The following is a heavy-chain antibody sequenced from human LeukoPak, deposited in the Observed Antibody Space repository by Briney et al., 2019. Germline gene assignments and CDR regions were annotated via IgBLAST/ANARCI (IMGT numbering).Heavy chain of an antibody. V-gene: IGHV3-23*01. D-gene: IGHD6-19*01. Sequence: PGGSLRLSCAASGFTFSSYSMNWVRQAPGKGLEWVSSISGSGGSTYYADSVKGRFTISRDNSKNTLYLQMNSLRAEDTAVYYCAKLLIAVAGTEGYWGQGTLVTVSS. J-gene: IGHJ4*02. CDR2: ISGSGGST. CDR3: AKLLIAVAGTEGY. CDR1: GFTFSSYS.